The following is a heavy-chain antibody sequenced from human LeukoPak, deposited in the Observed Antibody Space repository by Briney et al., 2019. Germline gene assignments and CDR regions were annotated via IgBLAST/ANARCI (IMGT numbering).Heavy chain of an antibody. CDR2: IYYSGST. CDR3: ARAPLNKTNWFDP. Sequence: SETLSLTCTVSGGSISSYYWSWIRQPPGKGLEWIGYIYYSGSTNYNPSLKSRVTISVDTSKNQFSLKLSSVTAADTAVYYCARAPLNKTNWFDPWGQGTLVTVSS. CDR1: GGSISSYY. J-gene: IGHJ5*02. V-gene: IGHV4-59*01.